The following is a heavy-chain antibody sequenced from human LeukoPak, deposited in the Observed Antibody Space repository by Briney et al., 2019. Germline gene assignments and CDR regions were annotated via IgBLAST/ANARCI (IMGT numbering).Heavy chain of an antibody. Sequence: GGSLRLSCAASGFTFSSYAMSWVRQAPGKWLEWVSAISGSGGSTYYADSVRGRFTISRDNSKNTLYLQMNSLRAEDTAVYYCAKDLYYYDSSGYYYSDAFDIWGQGTMVTVSS. CDR3: AKDLYYYDSSGYYYSDAFDI. CDR2: ISGSGGST. D-gene: IGHD3-22*01. V-gene: IGHV3-23*01. J-gene: IGHJ3*02. CDR1: GFTFSSYA.